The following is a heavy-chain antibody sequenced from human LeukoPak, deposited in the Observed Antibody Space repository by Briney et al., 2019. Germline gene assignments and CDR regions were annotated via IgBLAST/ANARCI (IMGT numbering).Heavy chain of an antibody. CDR2: ISGSGGYT. CDR3: TKGGPGYTYGYAYFDY. J-gene: IGHJ4*02. Sequence: PGGSLRLSCAASGFTFSSHSMNWVRRAPGKGLEWVSGISGSGGYTYYADSVKGRFAISRDNSKNTLYLQMNSLRAEDTAIYYCTKGGPGYTYGYAYFDYWGQGTLVTVSS. D-gene: IGHD5-18*01. V-gene: IGHV3-23*01. CDR1: GFTFSSHS.